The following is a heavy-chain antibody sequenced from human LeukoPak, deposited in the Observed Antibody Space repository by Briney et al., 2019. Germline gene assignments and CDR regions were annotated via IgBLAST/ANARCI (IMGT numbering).Heavy chain of an antibody. CDR1: GGSISRNY. J-gene: IGHJ5*02. D-gene: IGHD2-2*01. Sequence: SETLSLTCTVSGGSISRNYWSWIRQPPGKGLEWIGNIYYSGSSNYNPSLKSRVTISVDTSKNQFSLKLSSVTAADTAVYYCARGKRGYRSSTSCYSRGWFDPWGQGTLVTVSS. CDR2: IYYSGSS. CDR3: ARGKRGYRSSTSCYSRGWFDP. V-gene: IGHV4-59*12.